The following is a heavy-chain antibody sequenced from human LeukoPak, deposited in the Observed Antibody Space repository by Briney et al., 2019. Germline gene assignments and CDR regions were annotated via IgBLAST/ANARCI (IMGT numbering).Heavy chain of an antibody. V-gene: IGHV1-3*01. D-gene: IGHD3-16*02. CDR2: INAGNGNT. Sequence: EASVKVSCKASGYTFTSYAMHWVRQAPGQRLEWMGWINAGNGNTKYSQKFQGRVTITRDTSASTAYMELSSLRSEDTAVYYCARESDPSSALYYYGMDVWSQGTTVTVSS. J-gene: IGHJ6*02. CDR3: ARESDPSSALYYYGMDV. CDR1: GYTFTSYA.